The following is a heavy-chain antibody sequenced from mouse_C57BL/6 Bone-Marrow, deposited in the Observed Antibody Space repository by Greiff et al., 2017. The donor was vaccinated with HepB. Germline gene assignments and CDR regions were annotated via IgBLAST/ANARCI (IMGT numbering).Heavy chain of an antibody. J-gene: IGHJ2*01. CDR3: ARYRATVVATKGYFDY. Sequence: EVKLVESGPGLAKPSQTLSLTCSVTGYSITSDYWNWIRKFPGNKLEYMGYISYSGSTYYNPSLKSRISITRDTSKNQYYLQLNSVTTEDTATYYCARYRATVVATKGYFDYWGQGTTLTVSS. V-gene: IGHV3-8*01. CDR1: GYSITSDY. CDR2: ISYSGST. D-gene: IGHD1-1*01.